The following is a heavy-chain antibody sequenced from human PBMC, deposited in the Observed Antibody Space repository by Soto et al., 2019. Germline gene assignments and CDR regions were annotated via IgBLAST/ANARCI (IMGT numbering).Heavy chain of an antibody. V-gene: IGHV4-59*01. CDR1: GGSISNYY. CDR2: ISYIGTT. J-gene: IGHJ4*02. Sequence: SETLSLTCTVSGGSISNYYWSWIRQSPGKGLEWIGYISYIGTTNYNPSLKSRVTISVDTSKNQFSLRLTSVTAADTAVYYCVRGGGGYGNGMIDYWAQGTPVTVSS. D-gene: IGHD5-18*01. CDR3: VRGGGGYGNGMIDY.